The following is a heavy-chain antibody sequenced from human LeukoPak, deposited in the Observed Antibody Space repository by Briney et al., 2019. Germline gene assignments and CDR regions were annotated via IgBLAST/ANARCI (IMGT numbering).Heavy chain of an antibody. V-gene: IGHV3-30*02. J-gene: IGHJ4*02. Sequence: GGSLRLSCAASGSTFNAYGMHWVRQAPGKGLEWVAFIHSDASNEYYPDSVKGRFTISRDNSKNTLYLQMNILRAEGTALYYCAKGASGVFDYWGQGTLVTVSS. CDR3: AKGASGVFDY. CDR2: IHSDASNE. CDR1: GSTFNAYG. D-gene: IGHD2-8*01.